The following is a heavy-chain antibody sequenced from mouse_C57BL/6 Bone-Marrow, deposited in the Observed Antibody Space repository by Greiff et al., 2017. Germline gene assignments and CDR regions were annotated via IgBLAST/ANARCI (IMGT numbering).Heavy chain of an antibody. CDR3: TTHYYGSSNWYFDV. CDR2: IDPETGGT. CDR1: GYTFTDYE. J-gene: IGHJ1*03. Sequence: QVQLKQSGAELVRPGASVTLSCKASGYTFTDYEMHWVKQTPVHGLEWIGAIDPETGGTAYNQKFKGKAILTADKSSSTAYMELRSLTSEDSAVYYCTTHYYGSSNWYFDVWGTGTTVTVSS. D-gene: IGHD1-1*01. V-gene: IGHV1-15*01.